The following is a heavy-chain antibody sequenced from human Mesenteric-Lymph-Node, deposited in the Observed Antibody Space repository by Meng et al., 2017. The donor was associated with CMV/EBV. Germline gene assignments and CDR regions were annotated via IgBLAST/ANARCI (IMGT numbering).Heavy chain of an antibody. V-gene: IGHV1-18*01. CDR1: GYTFINYG. CDR2: INAYNGNT. CDR3: ARDGAWELLLELGAFDI. J-gene: IGHJ3*02. Sequence: ASVKVSCKASGYTFINYGINWVRQAPGEGLEWMGWINAYNGNTNYAQKLQGRVTMTTDTSTSTAYMELRSLRSDDTAVYYCARDGAWELLLELGAFDIWGQGTMVTVSS. D-gene: IGHD1-26*01.